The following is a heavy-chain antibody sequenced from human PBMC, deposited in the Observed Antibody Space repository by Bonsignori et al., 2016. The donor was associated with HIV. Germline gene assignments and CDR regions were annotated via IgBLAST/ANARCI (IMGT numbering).Heavy chain of an antibody. CDR2: ISGSGGST. D-gene: IGHD6-13*01. V-gene: IGHV3-23*01. Sequence: ESLKISCAASGFTFSSYAMSWVRQAPGKGLEWVSAISGSGGSTYYADSVKGRFTISRDNSKNTLYLQMNSLRAEDTAVYYCAGGSSWLGYNWFDPWGQGTLVTVSS. J-gene: IGHJ5*02. CDR3: AGGSSWLGYNWFDP. CDR1: GFTFSSYA.